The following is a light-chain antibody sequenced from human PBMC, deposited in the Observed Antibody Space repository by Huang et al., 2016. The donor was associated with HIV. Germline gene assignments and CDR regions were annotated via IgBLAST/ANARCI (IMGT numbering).Light chain of an antibody. CDR1: QGISSY. CDR2: AAS. CDR3: QQLNSYPWT. V-gene: IGKV1-9*01. J-gene: IGKJ1*01. Sequence: IQLTQSPSSLSASVGDRVTIPGRASQGISSYLALYQQKPGKAPKLLIYAASTLQSGVPSRFSGSGSGTDFTLTISSLQPEDFATYYCQQLNSYPWTFGQGTKVETK.